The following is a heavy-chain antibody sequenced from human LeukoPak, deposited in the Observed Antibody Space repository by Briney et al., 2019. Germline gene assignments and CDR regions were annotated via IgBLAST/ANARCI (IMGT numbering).Heavy chain of an antibody. Sequence: SETLSLTCTVSGVSISSYYWSWIRQPPGRGLEWIGYIYYSGSTNYNPSLKSRVIISTDTSKNQLSLKLNSVTAADTAVYYCARVWVKGGGRNWFDPWGQGTLVTVSS. CDR2: IYYSGST. CDR3: ARVWVKGGGRNWFDP. D-gene: IGHD3-16*01. J-gene: IGHJ5*02. V-gene: IGHV4-59*01. CDR1: GVSISSYY.